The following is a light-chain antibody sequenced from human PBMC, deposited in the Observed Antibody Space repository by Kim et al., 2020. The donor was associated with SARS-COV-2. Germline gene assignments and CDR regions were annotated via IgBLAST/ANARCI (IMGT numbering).Light chain of an antibody. CDR3: QQSHGFPYT. V-gene: IGKV1-39*01. Sequence: SASVGNIVSLTCRASQSVSTSLNWSLQQPGKAPKLLIYAVSSLQSCVPSRFRGSGSGTDFTLTICSLQPEDFAIYYCQQSHGFPYTFGQGTKLEI. CDR2: AVS. J-gene: IGKJ2*01. CDR1: QSVSTS.